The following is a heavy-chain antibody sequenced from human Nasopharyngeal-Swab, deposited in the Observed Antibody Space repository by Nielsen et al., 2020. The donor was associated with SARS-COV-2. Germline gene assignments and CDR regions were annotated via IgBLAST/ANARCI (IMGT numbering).Heavy chain of an antibody. CDR2: IYYSGST. J-gene: IGHJ6*02. D-gene: IGHD3-10*01. CDR3: ARAVRGVIITSGYYNGMDV. Sequence: SETLSPTCTVSGGYISTYYWSWIRQPPGKGLEWIGNIYYSGSTNYNPSLKSRVTISVDTSQNQFSLKLSSVTAADTAVYYCARAVRGVIITSGYYNGMDVWGQGTTVTVSS. CDR1: GGYISTYY. V-gene: IGHV4-59*13.